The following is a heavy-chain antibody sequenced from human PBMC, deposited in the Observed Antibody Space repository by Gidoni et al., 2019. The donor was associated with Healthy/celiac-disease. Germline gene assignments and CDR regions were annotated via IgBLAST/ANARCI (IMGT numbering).Heavy chain of an antibody. J-gene: IGHJ3*02. Sequence: QVQLQQWGAGLLKPSETLSLTCAVYGGSFSGYYWSWIRQPPGKGLEWIGEINHSGSTNYNPSLKSRVTISVDTSKNQFSLKLSSVTAADTAVYYCARGQKWAWRGDHAFDIWGQGTMVTVSS. D-gene: IGHD1-26*01. CDR2: INHSGST. CDR3: ARGQKWAWRGDHAFDI. V-gene: IGHV4-34*01. CDR1: GGSFSGYY.